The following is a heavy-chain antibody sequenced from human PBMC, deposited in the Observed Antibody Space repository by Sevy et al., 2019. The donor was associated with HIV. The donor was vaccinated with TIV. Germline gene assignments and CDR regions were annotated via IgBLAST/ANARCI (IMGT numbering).Heavy chain of an antibody. Sequence: LSLTCAASGFTFSYYSMHWVRQAPGKGLEWVATISLDGSNKHYADSVKGRFTISRDNFMSSLFLQMNSLRTEDTAMYYCALERLSSDVAEYFQNWGQGTLVTVSS. D-gene: IGHD1-1*01. J-gene: IGHJ1*01. CDR3: ALERLSSDVAEYFQN. CDR1: GFTFSYYS. CDR2: ISLDGSNK. V-gene: IGHV3-30*04.